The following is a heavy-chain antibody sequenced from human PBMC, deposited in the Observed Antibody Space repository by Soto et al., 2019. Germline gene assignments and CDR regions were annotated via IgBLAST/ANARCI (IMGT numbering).Heavy chain of an antibody. Sequence: GGSLRLSCAASGFTFSSYAMHWVRQAPGKGLEWVAVISYDGSNKYYADSVKGRFTISRDNSKNTLYLQMNSLRAEDTAVYYCARSGWQWLDKNDAFDIWGQGTMVTVSS. CDR1: GFTFSSYA. CDR3: ARSGWQWLDKNDAFDI. J-gene: IGHJ3*02. D-gene: IGHD6-19*01. V-gene: IGHV3-30-3*01. CDR2: ISYDGSNK.